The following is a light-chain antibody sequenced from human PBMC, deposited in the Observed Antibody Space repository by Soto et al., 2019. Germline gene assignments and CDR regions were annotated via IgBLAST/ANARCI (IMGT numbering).Light chain of an antibody. V-gene: IGKV3-20*01. Sequence: EIVLTQSPGTQSVSPGERATLSSRASQTIGSNHLAWYQQKPGQAPSLLIYGTSSRATGIPDRFSGSGSGTDFTLTITRLEPEDSAIYYCQQYVSWTFGQGTKVEIK. CDR1: QTIGSNH. CDR3: QQYVSWT. J-gene: IGKJ1*01. CDR2: GTS.